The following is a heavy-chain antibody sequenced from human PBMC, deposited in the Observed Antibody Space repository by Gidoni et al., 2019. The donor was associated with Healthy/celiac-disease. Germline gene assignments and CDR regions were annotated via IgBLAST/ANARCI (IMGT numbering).Heavy chain of an antibody. V-gene: IGHV3-11*06. CDR3: ARDSGYYDSSGYPYYFDY. J-gene: IGHJ4*02. D-gene: IGHD3-22*01. CDR2: ISSSSSYT. Sequence: QVQLVESGGGLVKPGGSLRLSCAASGFTFSDYYRSWIRQAPGKGLEWVSYISSSSSYTNYADSVKGRFTISRDNAKNSLYLQMNSLRAEDTAVYYCARDSGYYDSSGYPYYFDYWGQGTLVTVSS. CDR1: GFTFSDYY.